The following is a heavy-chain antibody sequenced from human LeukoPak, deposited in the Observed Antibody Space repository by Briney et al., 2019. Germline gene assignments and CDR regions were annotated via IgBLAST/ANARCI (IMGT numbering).Heavy chain of an antibody. J-gene: IGHJ3*02. CDR2: ISSSSSYI. D-gene: IGHD4-17*01. CDR1: GFTFSSYS. CDR3: ATSYGDLDAFDI. V-gene: IGHV3-21*01. Sequence: PGGSLRLSCAASGFTFSSYSMNWVRQAPGKGLEWVSSISSSSSYIYYADSVKGRFTISRDSAKNSLYLQMNSLRAEDTAVYYCATSYGDLDAFDIWGQGTMVTVSS.